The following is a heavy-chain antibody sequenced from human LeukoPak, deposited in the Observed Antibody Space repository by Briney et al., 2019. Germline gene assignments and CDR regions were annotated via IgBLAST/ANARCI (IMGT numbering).Heavy chain of an antibody. D-gene: IGHD1-1*01. CDR1: GFTFSSYA. CDR3: AKGTDYYYYMDV. CDR2: ISGSGGST. V-gene: IGHV3-23*01. Sequence: GGSLRLSCAASGFTFSSYAMSWVRQTPGKGLEWVSGISGSGGSTYYADSVKGRFTISRDNFKKTLYLQMNSLRAEDTAVFYCAKGTDYYYYMDVWGKGTTVTVSS. J-gene: IGHJ6*03.